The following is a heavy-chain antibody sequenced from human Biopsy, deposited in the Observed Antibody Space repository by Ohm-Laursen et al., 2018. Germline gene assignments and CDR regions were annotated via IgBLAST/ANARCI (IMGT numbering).Heavy chain of an antibody. CDR3: ATKLTGYFHH. D-gene: IGHD3-9*01. Sequence: SSVKVSCKAPGGTFSNYGVNWARQAPGQGLEWLGGNIPILGTGNYAQKFQDRVTVPADTSTSTATMELRSLRFQDTAVYYCATKLTGYFHHWGQGTLVIVSS. V-gene: IGHV1-69*06. J-gene: IGHJ1*01. CDR1: GGTFSNYG. CDR2: NIPILGTG.